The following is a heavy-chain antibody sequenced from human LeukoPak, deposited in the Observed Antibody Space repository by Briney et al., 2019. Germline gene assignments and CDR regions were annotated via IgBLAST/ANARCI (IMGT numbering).Heavy chain of an antibody. CDR2: IYYSGST. V-gene: IGHV4-59*08. Sequence: PSETLSLTCTVSGGSISSYYWSWIRQPPGKGLEWIGYIYYSGSTNYNPSLKSRVTISVDTSKNQFSLKLSSVTAADTAVYYCARGVLSGGHYDSSGYLNFDYWGQGTLVTVSS. J-gene: IGHJ4*02. CDR1: GGSISSYY. CDR3: ARGVLSGGHYDSSGYLNFDY. D-gene: IGHD3-22*01.